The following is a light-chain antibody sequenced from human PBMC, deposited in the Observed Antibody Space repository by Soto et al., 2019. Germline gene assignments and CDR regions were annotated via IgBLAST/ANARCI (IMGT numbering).Light chain of an antibody. CDR2: KAS. CDR1: QSISSW. V-gene: IGKV1-5*03. J-gene: IGKJ3*01. Sequence: DIQMTQSPSTLSASVGDRVTITCRASQSISSWLAWYQQKPGKAPKLLIYKASSLESGVPSRFSGSGSGTEFTLTISSLQPDAFSTYSCQQYNSYSTFGPGTKVDIK. CDR3: QQYNSYST.